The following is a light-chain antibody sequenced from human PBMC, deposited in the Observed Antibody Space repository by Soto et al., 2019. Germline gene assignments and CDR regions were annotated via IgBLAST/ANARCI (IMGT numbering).Light chain of an antibody. CDR1: ESVSGN. CDR2: GAS. CDR3: QQYNNWPRT. Sequence: EIVMTQCPATLSVSPGEGATLSCRASESVSGNLAWYQQTPGQAPRLLILGASTRAIGIPARFRGSGSGTQFTLTITSLQSEDFAVYYCQQYNNWPRTFGQGTKVDIK. J-gene: IGKJ1*01. V-gene: IGKV3-15*01.